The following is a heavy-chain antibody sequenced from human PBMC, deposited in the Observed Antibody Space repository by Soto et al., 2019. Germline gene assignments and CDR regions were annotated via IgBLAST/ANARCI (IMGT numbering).Heavy chain of an antibody. CDR3: ARAHHPLRPKEYDILTGPPSLYFDY. V-gene: IGHV4-61*01. D-gene: IGHD3-9*01. Sequence: SETLSLTCTVSGGSVSSGSYYWSWIRQPPGKGLEWIGYIYYSGSTNYNPSLKSRVTISVDTSKNQFSLKLSSVTAADTAVYYCARAHHPLRPKEYDILTGPPSLYFDYRGQGTLVTVSS. J-gene: IGHJ4*02. CDR1: GGSVSSGSYY. CDR2: IYYSGST.